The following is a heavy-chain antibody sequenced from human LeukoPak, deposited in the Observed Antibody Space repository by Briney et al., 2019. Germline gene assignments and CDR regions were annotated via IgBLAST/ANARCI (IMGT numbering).Heavy chain of an antibody. V-gene: IGHV3-33*01. Sequence: GGSLRLSCAASGFTFGSYGMHWVRQAPGKGLEWVAVIWYDGSNKYYADSVKGRFTISRDNAKNTLYLQMNSLRAEDTAVYYCARDLIAAAGNNWFDPWGQGTLVTVSS. CDR3: ARDLIAAAGNNWFDP. D-gene: IGHD6-13*01. CDR1: GFTFGSYG. J-gene: IGHJ5*02. CDR2: IWYDGSNK.